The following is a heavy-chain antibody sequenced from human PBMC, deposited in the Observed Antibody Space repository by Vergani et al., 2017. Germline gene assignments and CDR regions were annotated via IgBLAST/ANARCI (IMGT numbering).Heavy chain of an antibody. D-gene: IGHD2-8*02. CDR2: ISYDGTNK. Sequence: VQLLESGGGLVQPGGSLRLSCAASGFTFGDHCIHWVRRAPGKGLEWVALISYDGTNKYYTNSVRGRFTISRDNSKSTLFLQMNSLRVEDMAVYYCARDRGDWRYSRYFYNYYMDVWGKGTTVTVSS. J-gene: IGHJ6*03. V-gene: IGHV3-30-3*01. CDR3: ARDRGDWRYSRYFYNYYMDV. CDR1: GFTFGDHC.